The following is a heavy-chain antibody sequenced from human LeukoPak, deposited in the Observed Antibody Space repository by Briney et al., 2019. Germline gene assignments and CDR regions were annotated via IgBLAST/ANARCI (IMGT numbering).Heavy chain of an antibody. D-gene: IGHD4-17*01. CDR2: ISSSSNYI. CDR3: AREDLYGDYVSWYFDL. V-gene: IGHV3-21*01. CDR1: GFTFSSYW. J-gene: IGHJ2*01. Sequence: GGSLRLSCAASGFTFSSYWMSWVRQAPGKGLEWVSSISSSSNYICYADSVKGRFTISRDNAKNSLYLQMNSLRAEDTAVYYCAREDLYGDYVSWYFDLWGRGTLVTVSS.